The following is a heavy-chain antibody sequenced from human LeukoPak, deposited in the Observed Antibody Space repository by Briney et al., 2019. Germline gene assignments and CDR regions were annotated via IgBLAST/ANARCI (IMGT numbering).Heavy chain of an antibody. CDR2: ISYEGSTS. CDR3: VKEGFGNYYSAYFDY. J-gene: IGHJ4*02. V-gene: IGHV3-30*18. CDR1: GFTFSSYG. Sequence: PGGTLRLSCAASGFTFSSYGMSWVRQAPGKGLEWVAVISYEGSTSYYADSVKGRFTISRDNSKSTLILQMNGLRSEDTAVYYCVKEGFGNYYSAYFDYWGQGTLVTVSS. D-gene: IGHD1-26*01.